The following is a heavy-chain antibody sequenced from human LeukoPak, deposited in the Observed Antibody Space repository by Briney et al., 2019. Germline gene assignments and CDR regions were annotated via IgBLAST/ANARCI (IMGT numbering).Heavy chain of an antibody. CDR2: IYTSGST. D-gene: IGHD2-15*01. V-gene: IGHV4-4*07. Sequence: LETLSLTCTVSGGSISNYYWSWIRQPAGKGLEWIGRIYTSGSTNYNPSLKSRVTMSVDTSKNQFSLKLSSVTAADTAVYYCARGAYHCSGGSCYRVSEAYYFDYWGQGTLATVSS. J-gene: IGHJ4*02. CDR1: GGSISNYY. CDR3: ARGAYHCSGGSCYRVSEAYYFDY.